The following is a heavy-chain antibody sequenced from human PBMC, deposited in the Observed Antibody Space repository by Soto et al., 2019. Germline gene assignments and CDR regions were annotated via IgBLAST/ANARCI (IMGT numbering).Heavy chain of an antibody. V-gene: IGHV3-23*01. CDR1: GFTFGSRA. CDR3: ARGSTDSYPGSRIFDF. Sequence: GSLRLSCVASGFTFGSRAMSWVRQAPGEGLEWVSTITDSGGDAKYADSVRGRVTISRDNSKNTLYLQMSSLRAEDSAVYYCARGSTDSYPGSRIFDFWGRGSLVTVSS. D-gene: IGHD3-10*01. CDR2: ITDSGGDA. J-gene: IGHJ4*02.